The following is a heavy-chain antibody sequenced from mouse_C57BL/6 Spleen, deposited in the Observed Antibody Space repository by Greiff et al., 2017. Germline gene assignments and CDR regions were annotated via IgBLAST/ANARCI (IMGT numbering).Heavy chain of an antibody. D-gene: IGHD2-4*01. CDR1: GFTFSSYA. CDR2: IIDGGGYT. V-gene: IGHV5-4*01. Sequence: EVQLVESGGGLVKPGASLKLSCAASGFTFSSYAMSWVRQTPEKRLEWVATIIDGGGYTYYPDNVKGRFTISRDNSKNNLYLLMSQLKSEDTAMYYAGRGDYDGYDFDDWGQGTTLTVAS. CDR3: GRGDYDGYDFDD. J-gene: IGHJ2*01.